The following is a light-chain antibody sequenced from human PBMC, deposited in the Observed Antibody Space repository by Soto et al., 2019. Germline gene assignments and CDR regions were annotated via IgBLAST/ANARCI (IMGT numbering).Light chain of an antibody. J-gene: IGKJ1*01. CDR2: GAS. CDR3: QQYGSSGT. CDR1: QSVSNNY. V-gene: IGKV3-20*01. Sequence: EIVLTQSPGTLSLSPGERATLSYMASQSVSNNYLAWYQQKPGQAPRLLIDGASNRATGIPDRFSGSGSGTDFTLTISRLEPEDFAVYYCQQYGSSGTFGQGTKVDIK.